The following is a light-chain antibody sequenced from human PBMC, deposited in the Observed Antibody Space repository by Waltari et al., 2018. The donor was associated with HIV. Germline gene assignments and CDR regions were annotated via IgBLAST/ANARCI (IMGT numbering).Light chain of an antibody. CDR3: SSYTTSSTLGM. Sequence: QSALTQPASVSGSPGQSITISCTGPSSDVGGFNYVSSYQHPPGKAPKLMIYGVSNRPSGVSNRFSGSKSGNTASLTISGLQAEDEADYYCSSYTTSSTLGMFGGGTKLTVL. J-gene: IGLJ3*02. V-gene: IGLV2-14*01. CDR2: GVS. CDR1: SSDVGGFNY.